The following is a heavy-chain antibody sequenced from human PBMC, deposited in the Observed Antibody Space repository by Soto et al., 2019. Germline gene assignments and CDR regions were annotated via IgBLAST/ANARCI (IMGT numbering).Heavy chain of an antibody. CDR1: GFTFSSYS. D-gene: IGHD6-6*01. CDR2: ISSSSSTI. Sequence: GGSLRLSCAASGFTFSSYSMNWVRQAPGKGLEWVSYISSSSSTIYYADSVKGRFTISRDNAKNSLYLQMNSLRDEDTAVYYCARDPSASYSSWQNWFDPWGQGTLVTVSS. J-gene: IGHJ5*02. V-gene: IGHV3-48*02. CDR3: ARDPSASYSSWQNWFDP.